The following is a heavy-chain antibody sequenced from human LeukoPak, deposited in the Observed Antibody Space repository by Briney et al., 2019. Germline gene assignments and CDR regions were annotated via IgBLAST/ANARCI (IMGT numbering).Heavy chain of an antibody. J-gene: IGHJ6*03. Sequence: GGSLRLSCAASGFTFSSYSMNWVRQAPGKGLEWVSSISSSSSYIYYADSVKGRFTISRDIAKNSLYLQMNSLRAEDTAVYYCVRESRRYQPPGLNDYYYMDVWGKGTTVTVSS. CDR3: VRESRRYQPPGLNDYYYMDV. V-gene: IGHV3-21*01. CDR1: GFTFSSYS. D-gene: IGHD2-2*01. CDR2: ISSSSSYI.